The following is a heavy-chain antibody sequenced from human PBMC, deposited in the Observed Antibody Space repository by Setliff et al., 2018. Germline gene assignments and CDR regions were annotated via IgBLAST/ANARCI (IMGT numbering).Heavy chain of an antibody. CDR1: GFTFSRYA. CDR2: ISSTGIPI. CDR3: VKDPSVYGADSGSI. D-gene: IGHD2-21*02. Sequence: GGSLRLSCSASGFTFSRYAMHWVRQAPGKGLESVSAISSTGIPIYYADSVKARFSISRDDAKNTLYLQVTSLRADDTALYYCVKDPSVYGADSGSIWGQGTMVTVSS. V-gene: IGHV3-64D*09. J-gene: IGHJ3*02.